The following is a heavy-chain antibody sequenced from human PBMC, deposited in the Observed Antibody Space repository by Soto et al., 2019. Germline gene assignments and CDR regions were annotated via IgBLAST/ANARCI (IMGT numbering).Heavy chain of an antibody. CDR2: IYYSGST. CDR3: ARRSLAVALDY. D-gene: IGHD6-19*01. CDR1: GGSISSGGYY. J-gene: IGHJ4*02. V-gene: IGHV4-31*03. Sequence: SETLSLTCTVSGGSISSGGYYWSWIRQHPGKGLEWIGYIYYSGSTYYNPSLKSRATISVDTSKNQFSLKLSSVTAADTAVYYCARRSLAVALDYWGQGTLVTVSS.